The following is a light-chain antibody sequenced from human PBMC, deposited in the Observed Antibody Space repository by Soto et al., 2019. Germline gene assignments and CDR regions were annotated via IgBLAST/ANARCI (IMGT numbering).Light chain of an antibody. CDR3: QQYYAAAILT. J-gene: IGKJ3*01. V-gene: IGKV3-15*01. CDR2: DTS. Sequence: VVLRKTPDNLSFSTRERGTLSCTVSQTVSHYLAWYQQIPGHAPRLLIYDTSTRADGVPARFRGSGSGTDFTLTICSLQSEDFAVYYCQQYYAAAILTYGLGTKADIK. CDR1: QTVSHY.